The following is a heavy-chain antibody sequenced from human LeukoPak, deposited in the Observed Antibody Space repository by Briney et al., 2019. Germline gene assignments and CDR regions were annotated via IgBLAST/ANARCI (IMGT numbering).Heavy chain of an antibody. Sequence: SETLSLTCTVSGGSISSYYRSWIRQPPGKGLEWIGYIYYSGSTNYNPSLKSRVTISVDTSKNQFSLKLSSVTAADTAVYYCARVVVVAAVISDAFDIWGQGTMVTVSS. CDR1: GGSISSYY. CDR2: IYYSGST. CDR3: ARVVVVAAVISDAFDI. D-gene: IGHD2-15*01. J-gene: IGHJ3*02. V-gene: IGHV4-59*01.